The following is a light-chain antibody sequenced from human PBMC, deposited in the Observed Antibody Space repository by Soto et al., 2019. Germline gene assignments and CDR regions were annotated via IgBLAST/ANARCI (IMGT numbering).Light chain of an antibody. Sequence: DIQMTQSPSTLSASVGDRVTITCRASQSISSWLAWYQQKPGKAPKLLIYDASSLESGVPSRFSGSGSGTEFTLTISSLQPDDFATYYCQQYKNWPRTFGQGTKVDIK. V-gene: IGKV1-5*01. CDR3: QQYKNWPRT. CDR2: DAS. J-gene: IGKJ1*01. CDR1: QSISSW.